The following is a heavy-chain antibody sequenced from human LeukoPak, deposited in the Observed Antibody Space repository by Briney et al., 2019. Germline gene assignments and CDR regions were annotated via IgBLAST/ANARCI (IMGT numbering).Heavy chain of an antibody. CDR1: GGTFSSYA. D-gene: IGHD4-23*01. Sequence: SVKVSCKASGGTFSSYAISWVRQAPGQGLEWMGGIIPIFGTANYAQKFQGRVTITTDESTSTAYMELSSLRSEDTAVYYCAVGGNPRYYYMYVWGKGTTVTVSS. CDR2: IIPIFGTA. CDR3: AVGGNPRYYYMYV. V-gene: IGHV1-69*05. J-gene: IGHJ6*03.